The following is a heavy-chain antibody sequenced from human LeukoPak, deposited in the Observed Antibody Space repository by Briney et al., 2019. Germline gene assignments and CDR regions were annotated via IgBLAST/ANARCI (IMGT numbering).Heavy chain of an antibody. J-gene: IGHJ5*02. V-gene: IGHV1-69*13. D-gene: IGHD3-22*01. CDR2: IIPIFGTA. CDR3: ARDSYYDSSGYYYLGWFDP. Sequence: ASVKVSCKASGGTFSSYAISWVRQAPGQGLEWMGGIIPIFGTANYAQKFQGRVTITADESTSTAYMELSSLRSEDTAVYYCARDSYYDSSGYYYLGWFDPWGQGTLVTVSS. CDR1: GGTFSSYA.